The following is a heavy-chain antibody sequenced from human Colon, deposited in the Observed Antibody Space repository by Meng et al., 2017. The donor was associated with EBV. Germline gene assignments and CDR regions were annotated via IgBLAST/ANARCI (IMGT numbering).Heavy chain of an antibody. J-gene: IGHJ4*02. CDR2: IYHSGTP. CDR3: ARRRGGSGRDC. V-gene: IGHV4-39*01. Sequence: LSLTCTCSCGSNISIHHLCGWVPQPPVRWLQCVVTIYHSGTPSYHPALQSRITLFVDTSKNQFSLMLTSVTATDTAVYYCARRRGGSGRDCWGQGTLVTVSS. CDR1: CGSNISIHHL. D-gene: IGHD3-10*01.